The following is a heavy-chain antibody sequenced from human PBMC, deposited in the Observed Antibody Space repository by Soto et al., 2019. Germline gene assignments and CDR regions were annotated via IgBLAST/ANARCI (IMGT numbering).Heavy chain of an antibody. CDR1: GFTFSDYY. V-gene: IGHV3-11*06. J-gene: IGHJ6*02. D-gene: IGHD4-4*01. Sequence: QVQLVESGGGLVKPGGSLRLSCAASGFTFSDYYMSWIRQAPGKGLEWVSYISSSSSYTNYADSVKGRFTISRDNAKNSLYLQMNSLRAEDTAVYYCAREGSVTTFSSPITYYYYGIDVWGQGTTVTVSS. CDR2: ISSSSSYT. CDR3: AREGSVTTFSSPITYYYYGIDV.